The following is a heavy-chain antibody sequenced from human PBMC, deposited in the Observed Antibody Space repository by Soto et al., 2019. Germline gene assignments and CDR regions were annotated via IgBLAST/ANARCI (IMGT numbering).Heavy chain of an antibody. CDR3: AHIVVAGLGYYFDY. J-gene: IGHJ4*02. CDR2: IYWDDDK. CDR1: GCSLSSTRMA. V-gene: IGHV2-5*02. D-gene: IGHD6-19*01. Sequence: QITLKESGPALVKPTQTLTLTCTFSGCSLSSTRMAVGWIRQPPGKALEWLALIYWDDDKRYSPFLKSRLPITKDTSKNQVVLTMSNMAPVDTARYYCAHIVVAGLGYYFDYWGQGTLVTVSS.